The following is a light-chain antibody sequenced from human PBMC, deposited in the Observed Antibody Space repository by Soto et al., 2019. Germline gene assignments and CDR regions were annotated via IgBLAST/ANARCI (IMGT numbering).Light chain of an antibody. CDR3: LQDYPYPWT. Sequence: IQMTQSPSSLSASVGDRVTITCRASQGISNELGWYQQRPGKAPKVLIYGASNLHSGVPSRFSGSASGTAFPLTISRLQPEDFAPYYCLQDYPYPWTFAQGTKLDLK. J-gene: IGKJ1*01. CDR1: QGISNE. CDR2: GAS. V-gene: IGKV1-6*01.